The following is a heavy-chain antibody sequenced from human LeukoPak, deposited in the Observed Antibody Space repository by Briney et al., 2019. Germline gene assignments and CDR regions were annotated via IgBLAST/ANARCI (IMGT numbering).Heavy chain of an antibody. V-gene: IGHV1-18*01. CDR1: GYTFTTYG. Sequence: ASVKVSCKASGYTFTTYGISWVRQAPGHGREGMGWISAYNGNTNYAQTLQGTVTLTTHTSPSTAYMELRSLRSADTAVYYCARGRIAVAGTVRIFAYWGQGTLVTVSS. CDR2: ISAYNGNT. J-gene: IGHJ4*02. D-gene: IGHD6-19*01. CDR3: ARGRIAVAGTVRIFAY.